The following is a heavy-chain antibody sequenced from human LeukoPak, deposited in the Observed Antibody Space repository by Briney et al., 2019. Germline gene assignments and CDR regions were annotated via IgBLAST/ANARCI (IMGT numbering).Heavy chain of an antibody. CDR3: ARALQGNYYDRGARGSY. V-gene: IGHV3-66*01. CDR2: IYSGGST. D-gene: IGHD3-22*01. J-gene: IGHJ4*02. Sequence: PGGSLRLSCAASGFTVSSNYMSWVRQAPGKGLEWVSVIYSGGSTYYADSVKGRFTISRDNSKNTLYLQMNSLRAEDTAVYYCARALQGNYYDRGARGSYWGQGTLVTVSS. CDR1: GFTVSSNY.